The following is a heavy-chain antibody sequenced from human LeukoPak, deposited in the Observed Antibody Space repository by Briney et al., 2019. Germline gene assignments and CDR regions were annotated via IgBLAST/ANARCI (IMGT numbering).Heavy chain of an antibody. V-gene: IGHV4-34*01. CDR2: INHSGST. J-gene: IGHJ3*02. CDR1: GGSISSYY. Sequence: SETLSLTCIVSGGSISSYYWSWIRQPPGKGLEWIGEINHSGSTNYNPSLKSRVTISVDTSKNQFSLKLSSVTAADTAVYYCARRGRKWLLAVDAFDIWGQGTMVTVSS. CDR3: ARRGRKWLLAVDAFDI. D-gene: IGHD3-22*01.